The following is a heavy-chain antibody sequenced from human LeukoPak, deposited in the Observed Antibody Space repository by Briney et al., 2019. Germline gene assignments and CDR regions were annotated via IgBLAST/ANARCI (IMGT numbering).Heavy chain of an antibody. V-gene: IGHV3-33*01. Sequence: GRSLRLSRAASGFTFSSYGMHWVRQAPGKGLEWVAVIWYDGSNKYYADSVKGRFTISRDNSKNTLYLQMNSLRAEDTAVYYCARSSYDILTGYYEYYFDYWGQGTLVTVSS. CDR2: IWYDGSNK. CDR1: GFTFSSYG. J-gene: IGHJ4*02. CDR3: ARSSYDILTGYYEYYFDY. D-gene: IGHD3-9*01.